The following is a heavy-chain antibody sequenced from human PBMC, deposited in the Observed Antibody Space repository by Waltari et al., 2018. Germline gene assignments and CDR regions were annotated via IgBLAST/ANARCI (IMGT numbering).Heavy chain of an antibody. J-gene: IGHJ4*02. CDR2: IYHSGGT. CDR3: ARDVRSSGWGVDY. D-gene: IGHD6-19*01. Sequence: QVQLQESGPGLVKPSETLSLTCAVSGYSISSGYYWGWIRQPPGKGLEWIGSIYHSGGTYYNPSLKSRVTISVDTSKNQFSLKLSSVTAADTAVYYCARDVRSSGWGVDYWGQGTLVTVSS. CDR1: GYSISSGYY. V-gene: IGHV4-38-2*02.